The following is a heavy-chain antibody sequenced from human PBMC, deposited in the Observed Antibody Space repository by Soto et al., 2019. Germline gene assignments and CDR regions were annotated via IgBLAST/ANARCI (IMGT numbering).Heavy chain of an antibody. Sequence: PSETLSLTCTVSSGSISSGDYCWSWIRQSPAKGLEWIAYIYYSGITYYNPSFKSRVAISVGTSKKQISLNLSSVTAADTAVYYCAKDPLLPMTAIDMAFDYWGQGTLVTVSS. CDR2: IYYSGIT. CDR1: SGSISSGDYC. CDR3: AKDPLLPMTAIDMAFDY. V-gene: IGHV4-30-4*01. D-gene: IGHD2-21*02. J-gene: IGHJ4*02.